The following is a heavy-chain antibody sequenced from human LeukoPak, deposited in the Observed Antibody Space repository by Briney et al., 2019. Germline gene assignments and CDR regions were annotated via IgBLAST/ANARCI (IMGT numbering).Heavy chain of an antibody. V-gene: IGHV4-39*01. J-gene: IGHJ4*02. CDR3: ARELPSTRYYFDY. CDR1: GGSISSSSYY. Sequence: SETLSLTCTVSGGSISSSSYYWGWIRQPPGKGLEWIGSIYYSESTYYNPSLKSRVTISVDTSKNQFSLKLSSVTAADSAVYYCARELPSTRYYFDYWGQGTLVTVSS. D-gene: IGHD1-26*01. CDR2: IYYSEST.